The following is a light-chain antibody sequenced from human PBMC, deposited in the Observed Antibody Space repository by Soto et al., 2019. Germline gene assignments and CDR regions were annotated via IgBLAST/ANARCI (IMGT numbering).Light chain of an antibody. CDR3: QQYNNWPPKYT. Sequence: EIGMTQSPATLSVSPWERATLSCRASQSVSSNLAWYQQKPGQAPRLLIYGASTRATGIPARFSGSGSGTEFTLTISSLQSEDFAVYYCQQYNNWPPKYTFGQGTKLEIK. CDR2: GAS. V-gene: IGKV3-15*01. J-gene: IGKJ2*01. CDR1: QSVSSN.